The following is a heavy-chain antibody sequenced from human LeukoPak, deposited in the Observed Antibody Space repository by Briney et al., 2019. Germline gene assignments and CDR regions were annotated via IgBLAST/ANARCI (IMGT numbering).Heavy chain of an antibody. V-gene: IGHV3-30*03. CDR3: ARGLRSIDY. CDR1: GFTFSSYG. CDR2: LSFDGSSK. J-gene: IGHJ4*02. Sequence: GGSLRLSCAASGFTFSSYGMHWVRQAPGKGLEWVAVLSFDGSSKYYADSVKGRFTISRDNSKHTLYLQMNSLRAEDTAVYYCARGLRSIDYWGQGTLVTVSS.